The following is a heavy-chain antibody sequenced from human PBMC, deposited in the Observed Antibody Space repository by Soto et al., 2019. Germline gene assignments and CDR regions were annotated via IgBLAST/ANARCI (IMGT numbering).Heavy chain of an antibody. V-gene: IGHV4-31*03. Sequence: SQTLSLTCTVSGGSISSGGYYWSWIRQHPGKGLEWIGYIYYSGSTYYNPSLKSRVTISVDTSKNQFSLKLSSVTAADTAVYYCARGSFIAAAGRIYWFDPWGQGTLVTVSS. J-gene: IGHJ5*02. CDR3: ARGSFIAAAGRIYWFDP. D-gene: IGHD6-13*01. CDR2: IYYSGST. CDR1: GGSISSGGYY.